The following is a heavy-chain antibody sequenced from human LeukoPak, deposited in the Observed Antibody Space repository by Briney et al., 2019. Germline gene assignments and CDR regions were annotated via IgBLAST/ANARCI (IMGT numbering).Heavy chain of an antibody. CDR3: ARDPGLTVAGPEASLDY. Sequence: GRSLRLSCAASGFTFSSHGMHWVRQAPGKGLEWVAVISYDGSNKYYADSVKGRFTISRDNSKNTLYLQMNSLRAEDTAVYYCARDPGLTVAGPEASLDYWGQGTLVTVSS. CDR1: GFTFSSHG. D-gene: IGHD6-19*01. CDR2: ISYDGSNK. J-gene: IGHJ4*02. V-gene: IGHV3-30*03.